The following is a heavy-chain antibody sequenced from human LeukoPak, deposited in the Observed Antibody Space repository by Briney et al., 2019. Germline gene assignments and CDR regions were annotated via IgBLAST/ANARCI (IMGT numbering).Heavy chain of an antibody. J-gene: IGHJ4*02. CDR1: GYTFTSYY. D-gene: IGHD3-3*01. CDR2: INPSGGST. V-gene: IGHV1-46*03. CDR3: ARATTYYDFWSGWVRGGSFDY. Sequence: ASVKVSCKASGYTFTSYYMQWVRQAPGQGLEWMGIINPSGGSTSYARKFQGRVTMTRDTSTSTVYMELSSLRSEDTAVYYCARATTYYDFWSGWVRGGSFDYWGQGTLVTVSS.